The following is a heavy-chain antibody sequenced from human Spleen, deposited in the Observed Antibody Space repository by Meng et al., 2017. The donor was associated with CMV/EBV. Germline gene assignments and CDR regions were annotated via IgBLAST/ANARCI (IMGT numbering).Heavy chain of an antibody. D-gene: IGHD6-13*01. Sequence: QVQLVQSGAEMKKPGASLKVSCKTSGYSFTAYYMHWVRQAPGQGLEWMGIINPSGGSTSYAQKFQGRVTMTRDTSTSTVYMELSSLRSEDTAEYYCARVQAAHIDYWGQGTLVTVSS. CDR1: GYSFTAYY. CDR2: INPSGGST. CDR3: ARVQAAHIDY. V-gene: IGHV1-46*01. J-gene: IGHJ4*02.